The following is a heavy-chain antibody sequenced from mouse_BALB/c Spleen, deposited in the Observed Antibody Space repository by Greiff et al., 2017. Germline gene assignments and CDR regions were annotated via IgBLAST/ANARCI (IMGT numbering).Heavy chain of an antibody. CDR1: GDSITSGY. CDR2: ISYSGST. CDR3: ARMHYGSSWFAY. D-gene: IGHD1-1*01. J-gene: IGHJ3*01. Sequence: EVMLVESGPSLVKPSQTLSLTCSVTGDSITSGYWNWIRKFPGNKLEYMGYISYSGSTYYNPSLKSRISITRDTSKNQYYLQLNSVTTEDTATYYCARMHYGSSWFAYWGQGTLVTVSA. V-gene: IGHV3-8*02.